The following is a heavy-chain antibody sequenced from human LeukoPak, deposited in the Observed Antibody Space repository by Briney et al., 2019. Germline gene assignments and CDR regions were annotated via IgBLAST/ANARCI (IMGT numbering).Heavy chain of an antibody. CDR2: INPNSGGT. CDR3: ARSGKGEGNWFDP. Sequence: ASVKVSCKASGYTFTGYYMHWVRQAPGQGLEWMGRINPNSGGTNYAQKFQGRVTMTRDTSISTAYMELSSLRSEDTAVYYCARSGKGEGNWFDPWGQGTLVTVSS. V-gene: IGHV1-2*06. CDR1: GYTFTGYY. J-gene: IGHJ5*02. D-gene: IGHD4-23*01.